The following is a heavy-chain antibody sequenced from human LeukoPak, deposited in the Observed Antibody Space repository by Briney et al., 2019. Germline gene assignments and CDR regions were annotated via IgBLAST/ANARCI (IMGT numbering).Heavy chain of an antibody. CDR1: RGTFSSYA. J-gene: IGHJ4*02. D-gene: IGHD4-11*01. CDR2: IIPIFGTA. CDR3: ARDLTHDYLRRGHFDY. V-gene: IGHV1-69*05. Sequence: SVKVSCKASRGTFSSYAISWVRQAPGQGLEWMGRIIPIFGTANYAQKFQGRVKITTDEPTSTAYMELNRLRSEDTAVYYCARDLTHDYLRRGHFDYWGQGTLVTVSS.